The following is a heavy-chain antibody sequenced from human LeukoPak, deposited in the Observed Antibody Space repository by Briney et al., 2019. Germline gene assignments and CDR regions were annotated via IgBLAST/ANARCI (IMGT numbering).Heavy chain of an antibody. Sequence: SQTLSLTCTVSGGSISSGGYYWSWLRQHPGKGLEWIGYIYYSGSTYYNPSLKSRVTISVDTSKNQFSLKLSSVTAADTAVYYCARGGWSSTDFDYWGQGTLVTVSS. CDR1: GGSISSGGYY. CDR3: ARGGWSSTDFDY. V-gene: IGHV4-31*03. D-gene: IGHD2-2*01. CDR2: IYYSGST. J-gene: IGHJ4*02.